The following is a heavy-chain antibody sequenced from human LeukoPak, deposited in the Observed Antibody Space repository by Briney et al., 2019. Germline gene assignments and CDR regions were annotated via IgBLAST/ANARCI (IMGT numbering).Heavy chain of an antibody. CDR1: GFTFSSYA. V-gene: IGHV3-48*01. Sequence: GGSLRLTCAASGFTFSSYAMNWVRQAPGKGLEWLSYISSSSTIYYADSVKGRFTISRDNAKDPLYLQMNSLGAEDTAVYYCARDRRQTLPDWGQGTLVTVSS. CDR3: ARDRRQTLPD. CDR2: ISSSSTI. J-gene: IGHJ4*02.